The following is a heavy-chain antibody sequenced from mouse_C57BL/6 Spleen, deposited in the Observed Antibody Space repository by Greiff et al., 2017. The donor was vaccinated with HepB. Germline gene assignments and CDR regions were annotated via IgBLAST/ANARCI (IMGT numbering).Heavy chain of an antibody. J-gene: IGHJ2*01. V-gene: IGHV5-6*01. CDR3: ARRDYDAAFDY. Sequence: EVHLVESGGDLVKPGGSLKLSCAASGFTFSSYGMSWVRQTPDKRLEWVATISSGGSYTYYPDSVKGRFTIAKDNANNTLYLQMSSLTSEDTAMYYGARRDYDAAFDYWGQGTTLTVSS. D-gene: IGHD2-4*01. CDR2: ISSGGSYT. CDR1: GFTFSSYG.